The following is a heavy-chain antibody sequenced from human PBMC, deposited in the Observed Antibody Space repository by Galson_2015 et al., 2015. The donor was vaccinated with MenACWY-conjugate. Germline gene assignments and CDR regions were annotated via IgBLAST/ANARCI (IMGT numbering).Heavy chain of an antibody. Sequence: CAISGDSVSRSSAAWNWIRQSPSRGLAWLGRTYFRFKWSNDYAESVKSRITIEADTSKNQFSLHLNSVTPDDTAVYYCTTGDGYNLRHRSASRSYSNGMDVWGQGTTVTVSS. V-gene: IGHV6-1*01. J-gene: IGHJ6*02. CDR2: TYFRFKWSN. D-gene: IGHD5-24*01. CDR1: GDSVSRSSAA. CDR3: TTGDGYNLRHRSASRSYSNGMDV.